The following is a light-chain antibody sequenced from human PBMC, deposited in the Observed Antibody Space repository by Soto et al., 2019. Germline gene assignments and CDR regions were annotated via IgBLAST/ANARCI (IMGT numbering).Light chain of an antibody. J-gene: IGKJ2*01. CDR2: GVS. CDR1: QTITSTH. V-gene: IGKV3-20*01. CDR3: LRYGDSPPAYT. Sequence: EIVLTQSPGTLSLFPGERATLSCRASQTITSTHLAWYQQKPGQAPRLLIYGVSNRATGIPDRFSGSGSGTDFTLTISRLEPEDCAVYYCLRYGDSPPAYTFGQGTKLEIK.